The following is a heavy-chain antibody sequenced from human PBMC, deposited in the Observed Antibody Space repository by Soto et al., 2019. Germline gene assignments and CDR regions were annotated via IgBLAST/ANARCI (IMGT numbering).Heavy chain of an antibody. CDR3: ASEQPVAIAFDI. Sequence: GGSLRLSCAASGFTFSSYAMHWVRQAPGKGLEWVAVISYDGSNKYYADSVKGRFTISRDNSKNTLYLQMNSLRAEDTAVYYCASEQPVAIAFDIWGQGTMVTVS. CDR1: GFTFSSYA. V-gene: IGHV3-30*14. J-gene: IGHJ3*02. CDR2: ISYDGSNK. D-gene: IGHD6-19*01.